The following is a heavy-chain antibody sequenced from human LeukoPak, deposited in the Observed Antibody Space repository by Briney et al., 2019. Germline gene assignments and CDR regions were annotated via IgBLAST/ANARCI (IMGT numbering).Heavy chain of an antibody. J-gene: IGHJ4*02. CDR3: ARSLWFGELYGAGFDY. Sequence: GGSLRLSCAASGFTFSSYAMSWVRQAPGKGLEWVANIKQDGSEKYYVDSVKGRFTISRDNAKNSLYLQMNSLRAEDTAVYYCARSLWFGELYGAGFDYWGQGTLVTVSS. CDR1: GFTFSSYA. V-gene: IGHV3-7*01. D-gene: IGHD3-10*01. CDR2: IKQDGSEK.